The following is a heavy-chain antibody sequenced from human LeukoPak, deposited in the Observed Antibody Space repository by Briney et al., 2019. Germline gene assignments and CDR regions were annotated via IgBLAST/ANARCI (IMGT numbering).Heavy chain of an antibody. CDR3: ARDARGNLDY. Sequence: GGSLRLSCAASGFTFSSYGMHWVRQAPGKGLEWVSVIYSGGTTYYADSVKGRFTISRHNSKNTVYLQMNSLRVEDTAIYYCARDARGNLDYWGQGTLVTVSS. CDR2: IYSGGTT. D-gene: IGHD4-23*01. CDR1: GFTFSSYG. V-gene: IGHV3-53*04. J-gene: IGHJ4*02.